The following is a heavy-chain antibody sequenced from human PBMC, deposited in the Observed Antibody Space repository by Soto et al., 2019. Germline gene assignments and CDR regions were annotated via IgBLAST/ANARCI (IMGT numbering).Heavy chain of an antibody. J-gene: IGHJ3*02. CDR1: GFIFTSSS. Sequence: ASVKVSCKASGFIFTSSSVQWVRQARGQRLEWIGWITVGTGNTNYAQKLQGRVTMTTDTSTSTAYMELRSLRSDDTAVYYCATYIVVVPAAIVDHDAFDIWGQGTMVTVSS. D-gene: IGHD2-2*02. V-gene: IGHV1-58*01. CDR3: ATYIVVVPAAIVDHDAFDI. CDR2: ITVGTGNT.